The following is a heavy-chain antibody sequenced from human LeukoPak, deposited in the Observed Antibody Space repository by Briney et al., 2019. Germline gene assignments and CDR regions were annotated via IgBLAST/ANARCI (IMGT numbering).Heavy chain of an antibody. CDR2: INSDGSTT. CDR1: GFSFSSSW. CDR3: ARDFGPYGMDV. V-gene: IGHV3-74*01. Sequence: GGSLRLSCAASGFSFSSSWMHWVRQAPGTGLVWVSRINSDGSTTNYADSVKGRFTISRDNAMRTLYLQMNSLRAEDTAVYYCARDFGPYGMDVWGQGTTVTVSS. D-gene: IGHD3-16*01. J-gene: IGHJ6*02.